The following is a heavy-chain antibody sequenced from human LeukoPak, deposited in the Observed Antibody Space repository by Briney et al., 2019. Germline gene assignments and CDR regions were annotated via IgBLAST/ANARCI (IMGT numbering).Heavy chain of an antibody. CDR2: INPNSGGT. CDR3: AREGCSSSSLDY. J-gene: IGHJ4*02. V-gene: IGHV1-2*02. D-gene: IGHD6-6*01. Sequence: ASVKVSCKASGYTFTGYYMHWVRQAPGQGLEWMGWINPNSGGTNYAQKFQGRVTMTRDTSISTAYMELSRLRSDDTAVYYCAREGCSSSSLDYWGQRTLVTVSS. CDR1: GYTFTGYY.